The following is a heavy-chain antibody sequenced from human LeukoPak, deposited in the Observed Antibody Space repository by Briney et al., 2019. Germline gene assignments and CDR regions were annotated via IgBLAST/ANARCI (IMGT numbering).Heavy chain of an antibody. CDR2: ISGDGAST. D-gene: IGHD3-3*01. CDR3: VYQVQGVVK. Sequence: GGSLRLSCSASGFTFSSYVMHWVRQAPGKGLEYVSGISGDGASTYYADSVKGRFTISRDNSKNALYVQMTSLRAEDTAVYYCVYQVQGVVKWGQGTLVTVSS. CDR1: GFTFSSYV. V-gene: IGHV3-64*05. J-gene: IGHJ4*02.